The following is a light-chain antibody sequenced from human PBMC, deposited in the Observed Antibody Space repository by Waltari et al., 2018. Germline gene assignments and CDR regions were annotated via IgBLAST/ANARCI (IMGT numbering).Light chain of an antibody. CDR2: GAS. Sequence: ETVLTHSPVTLLLSPGGGATLSCRASQSVGRSLVWYQQKPGRAPRLLIYGASTRATGIPDRFTGSGSGTDFSLTISRLEPEDFAVYYCQMYVRLPVTFGQGTKVEI. CDR3: QMYVRLPVT. J-gene: IGKJ1*01. CDR1: QSVGRS. V-gene: IGKV3-20*01.